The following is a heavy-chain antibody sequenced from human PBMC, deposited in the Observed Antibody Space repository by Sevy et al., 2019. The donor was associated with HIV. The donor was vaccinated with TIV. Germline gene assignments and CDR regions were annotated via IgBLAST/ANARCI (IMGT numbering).Heavy chain of an antibody. Sequence: GGSLRLSCAASGFTFIRYWMSWVRQAPGKGLEWVANIKKDGSEKYYVDSVKGRFTISRDNAKNSLFLQMNSLRAEDTAVYYCARDCSSTSCLWRLDVWGQGTTVTVSS. CDR3: ARDCSSTSCLWRLDV. CDR1: GFTFIRYW. J-gene: IGHJ6*02. D-gene: IGHD2-2*01. V-gene: IGHV3-7*03. CDR2: IKKDGSEK.